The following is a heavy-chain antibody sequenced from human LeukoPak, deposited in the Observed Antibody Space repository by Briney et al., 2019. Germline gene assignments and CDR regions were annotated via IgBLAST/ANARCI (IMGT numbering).Heavy chain of an antibody. CDR1: GFTVSSNY. V-gene: IGHV3-53*05. J-gene: IGHJ3*02. CDR3: AKKATHYYDSSGYYPDAFDI. D-gene: IGHD3-22*01. Sequence: GGSLRLSCAASGFTVSSNYMSWVRQAPGKGLECVSTVYSDGSTYYADSVKGRFTISRDTSKNTLYLQMNSLRAEDTAVYYCAKKATHYYDSSGYYPDAFDIWGQGTMVTVSS. CDR2: VYSDGST.